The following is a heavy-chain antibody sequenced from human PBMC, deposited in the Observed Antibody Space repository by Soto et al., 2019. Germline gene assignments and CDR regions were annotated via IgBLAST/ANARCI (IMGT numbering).Heavy chain of an antibody. J-gene: IGHJ4*02. CDR2: TYYRSKWYN. V-gene: IGHV6-1*01. Sequence: PSQTLSLTCAISGDSVSSNSAAWNWIRHSPSRGLEWLGRTYYRSKWYNDYAVSMRSRITFNPDTTENQFSLQLNSATPEDTAVYYCATWRFDYWGQGTLVTVSS. CDR1: GDSVSSNSAA. CDR3: ATWRFDY.